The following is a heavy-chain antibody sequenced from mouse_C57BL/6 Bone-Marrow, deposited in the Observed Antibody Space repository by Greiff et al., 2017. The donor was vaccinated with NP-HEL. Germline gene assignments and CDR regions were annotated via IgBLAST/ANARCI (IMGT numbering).Heavy chain of an antibody. CDR1: GFTFTDYY. J-gene: IGHJ3*01. V-gene: IGHV7-3*01. CDR2: IRNKANGYTT. D-gene: IGHD2-5*01. Sequence: EVKLVESGGGLVQPGGSLSLSCAASGFTFTDYYMSWVRQPPGTALEWLGFIRNKANGYTTEYSASVKGRFTISRDKSQSILYLQMNALRAEDSATYYCARYYYRNYVEFAYWGQGTLVTVSA. CDR3: ARYYYRNYVEFAY.